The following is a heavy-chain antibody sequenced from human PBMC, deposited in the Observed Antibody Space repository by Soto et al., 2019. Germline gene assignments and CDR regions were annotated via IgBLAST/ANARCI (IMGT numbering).Heavy chain of an antibody. CDR1: GFTFSSYA. Sequence: EVQLLESGGGLVQPGGSLRLSCAASGFTFSSYAMSWVRQAPGKGLEWVSAISGSGGSTYYADSVKGRFTISRDNSKNTLYLQMNSLRAEDTAVYYCAKDKPSRGYDYIWGSYRPDYYYYYYMDVWGKGTTVTVSS. D-gene: IGHD3-16*02. V-gene: IGHV3-23*01. J-gene: IGHJ6*03. CDR2: ISGSGGST. CDR3: AKDKPSRGYDYIWGSYRPDYYYYYYMDV.